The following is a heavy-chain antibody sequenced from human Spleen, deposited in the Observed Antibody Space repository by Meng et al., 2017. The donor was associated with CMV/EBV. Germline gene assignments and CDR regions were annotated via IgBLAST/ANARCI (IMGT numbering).Heavy chain of an antibody. CDR1: GFTFSTYT. CDR2: ISSRGTYI. V-gene: IGHV3-21*01. J-gene: IGHJ5*02. Sequence: GESLKISCAASGFTFSTYTMNWVRQAPGKGLEWVSSISSRGTYIYYADSVKGRFTISRDNSKNTLYLQMNSLRAEDTAVYYCAKDIVVGATLPWGQGTLVTVSS. D-gene: IGHD1-26*01. CDR3: AKDIVVGATLP.